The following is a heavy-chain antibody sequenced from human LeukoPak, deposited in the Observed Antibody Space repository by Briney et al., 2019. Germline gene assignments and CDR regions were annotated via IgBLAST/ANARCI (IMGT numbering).Heavy chain of an antibody. CDR3: TTARSYYGMDV. Sequence: GGSLRLSCAASGFTFSNAWMSWVRQAPGKGLEWVGRIKSKNDGGTGDYAAPVNGRFTISRDDSKNTLYLQMNSLQTDDTAVYYCTTARSYYGMDVWGQGTTVTVSS. J-gene: IGHJ6*02. CDR1: GFTFSNAW. V-gene: IGHV3-15*01. CDR2: IKSKNDGGTG.